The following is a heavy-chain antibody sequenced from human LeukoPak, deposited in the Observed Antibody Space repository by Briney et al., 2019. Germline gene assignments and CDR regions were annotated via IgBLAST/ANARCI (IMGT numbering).Heavy chain of an antibody. CDR3: ARVVTMVRGVIITFGYFDY. Sequence: PSETLSLTCTVSGGSISTYYWTWIRQPPGKGLEWIGYIFYIGRTNYNPSLESRVSISLKMSKNQFSLKLSSVTAADTAVYYCARVVTMVRGVIITFGYFDYWGQGTLVTVSS. V-gene: IGHV4-59*12. CDR2: IFYIGRT. D-gene: IGHD3-10*01. J-gene: IGHJ4*02. CDR1: GGSISTYY.